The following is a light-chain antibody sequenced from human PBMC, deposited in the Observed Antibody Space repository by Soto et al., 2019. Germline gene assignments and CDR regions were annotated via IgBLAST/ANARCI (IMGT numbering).Light chain of an antibody. CDR2: AAS. J-gene: IGKJ4*01. Sequence: DIQMTQSPSSVSASVGDTVSITCRASQDISTWLGWYQQRPGEAPKLLIYAASTLQTGVPARFSVSGSGTHFTLTISSLQPEDFATYFCLQTNAYPLTFGGGTKVEIK. CDR1: QDISTW. V-gene: IGKV1D-12*01. CDR3: LQTNAYPLT.